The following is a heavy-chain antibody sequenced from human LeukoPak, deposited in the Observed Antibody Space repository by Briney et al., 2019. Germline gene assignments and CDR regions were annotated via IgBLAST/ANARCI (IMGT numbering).Heavy chain of an antibody. CDR3: AREAHYYDSSGSFDY. D-gene: IGHD3-22*01. CDR1: GGTFSGYT. CDR2: IIPILGIA. Sequence: ASVKVSCKASGGTFSGYTISWVRQAPGQGLEWMGRIIPILGIANYAQKFQGRVTITADKSTSTAYMELSSLRSEDTAVYYCAREAHYYDSSGSFDYWGQGTLVTVSS. J-gene: IGHJ4*02. V-gene: IGHV1-69*04.